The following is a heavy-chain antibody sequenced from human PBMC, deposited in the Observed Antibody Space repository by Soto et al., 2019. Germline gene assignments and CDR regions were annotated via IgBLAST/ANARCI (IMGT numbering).Heavy chain of an antibody. Sequence: PGGSLRLSCVASGFTFSDHFMSWIRQAPGKGLEWISYISSSDGPIYYADSVRGRFTSSRDNDKNSLYLHRYRLSAEDTGVYYCARDRDTILVPAAHYYYNGMGVWGQGTTVTVSS. J-gene: IGHJ6*02. CDR1: GFTFSDHF. CDR3: ARDRDTILVPAAHYYYNGMGV. CDR2: ISSSDGPI. V-gene: IGHV3-11*01. D-gene: IGHD2-2*01.